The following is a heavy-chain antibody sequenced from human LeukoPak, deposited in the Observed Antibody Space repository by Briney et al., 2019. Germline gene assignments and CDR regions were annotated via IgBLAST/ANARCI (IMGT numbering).Heavy chain of an antibody. J-gene: IGHJ4*02. D-gene: IGHD5-24*01. Sequence: GGSLRLSCAASGFTFSSYSMNWVRQAPGKGLEWVSSISSSSYIYYADSVKGRFTISRDNAKNSLYLQMNSLRAEDTAVYYCARDTEMATILSPIQFDYWGQGTLVTVSS. CDR1: GFTFSSYS. CDR3: ARDTEMATILSPIQFDY. V-gene: IGHV3-21*01. CDR2: ISSSSYI.